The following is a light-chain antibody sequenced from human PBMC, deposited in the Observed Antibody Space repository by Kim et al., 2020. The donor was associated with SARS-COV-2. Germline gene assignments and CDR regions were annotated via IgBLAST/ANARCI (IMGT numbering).Light chain of an antibody. CDR1: QSVSSSY. Sequence: EIVLTQSPGTLSLSPGERATLSCRASQSVSSSYLAWYQQKPGQAPRLLIYGASSRATGIPDRFSGSGSGTDFTLTINRLEPEDFAVYYCQQYGSSPMYTFGQGTKREI. CDR3: QQYGSSPMYT. CDR2: GAS. J-gene: IGKJ2*01. V-gene: IGKV3-20*01.